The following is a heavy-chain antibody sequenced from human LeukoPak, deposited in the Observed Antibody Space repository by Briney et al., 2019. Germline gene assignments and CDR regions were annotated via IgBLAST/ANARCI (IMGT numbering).Heavy chain of an antibody. CDR3: ASTLITMVRGGKWYFDL. V-gene: IGHV4-59*01. Sequence: SETLSLTCTVSGDSIRSYYWSWIRQPPGKGLEWIGYMFYSGSTNYNPSLKSRVTILADTSKNQFSLKLSSVTTADTAVYYCASTLITMVRGGKWYFDLWGRGTLVTVSS. CDR2: MFYSGST. CDR1: GDSIRSYY. J-gene: IGHJ2*01. D-gene: IGHD3-10*01.